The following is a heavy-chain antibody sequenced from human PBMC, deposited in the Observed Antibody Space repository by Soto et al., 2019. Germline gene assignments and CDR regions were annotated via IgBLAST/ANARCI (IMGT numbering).Heavy chain of an antibody. Sequence: EVQLVESGGGLVQPGGSLRLSCAASGFTVSGNYMSWVRQAPGKGLEWVSVIYSGGTTYYADSVKGRFTISRDSSKNTLYLQMNSLSAEDTAVYYCARLGSSTNFWFDPWGQGTLVTVSS. CDR1: GFTVSGNY. V-gene: IGHV3-66*01. J-gene: IGHJ5*02. CDR3: ARLGSSTNFWFDP. CDR2: IYSGGTT. D-gene: IGHD6-6*01.